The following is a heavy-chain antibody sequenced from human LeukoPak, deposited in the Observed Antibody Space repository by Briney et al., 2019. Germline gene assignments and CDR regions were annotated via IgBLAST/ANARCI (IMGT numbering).Heavy chain of an antibody. D-gene: IGHD2-2*01. CDR2: IKQDGSDK. Sequence: GGSLRLSCAAPGFSFTTHWMSWVRQAPGKGLEWVANIKQDGSDKWYVESVKGRFAISRDNARKSLYLQMNSLRAEDTAMYYCTRLSDTEGSSTSYRASDIWGQGTMVTVSS. J-gene: IGHJ3*02. V-gene: IGHV3-7*01. CDR1: GFSFTTHW. CDR3: TRLSDTEGSSTSYRASDI.